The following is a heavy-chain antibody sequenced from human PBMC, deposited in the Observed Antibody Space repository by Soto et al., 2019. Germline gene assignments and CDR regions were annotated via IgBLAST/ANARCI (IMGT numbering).Heavy chain of an antibody. V-gene: IGHV4-4*07. Sequence: SETLSLTCTVSGDSISSYSWGLIRQPAGKGLEWIGRLYRSGKANYNASLKSRLTMSLDTSKNQFSLKLTSVTAADTAVYYCAGESDDFSPYYDHLKPFDVSGQGTMVTVSS. CDR3: AGESDDFSPYYDHLKPFDV. CDR2: LYRSGKA. CDR1: GDSISSYS. J-gene: IGHJ3*01. D-gene: IGHD3-3*01.